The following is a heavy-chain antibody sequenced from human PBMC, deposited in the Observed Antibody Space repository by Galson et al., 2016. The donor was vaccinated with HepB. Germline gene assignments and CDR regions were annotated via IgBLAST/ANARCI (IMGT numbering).Heavy chain of an antibody. CDR1: GFTFSSSW. CDR2: INQDGSEK. J-gene: IGHJ5*02. D-gene: IGHD1-26*01. CDR3: AKEYLSGSYYTSNWLDP. Sequence: SLRLSCAASGFTFSSSWMNWVRQAPGKGLEWVANINQDGSEKHYVDSVKGRFTISRDNAKNTLYLQMDSLRAEDTAVYYCAKEYLSGSYYTSNWLDPWGQGTLVTVSS. V-gene: IGHV3-7*01.